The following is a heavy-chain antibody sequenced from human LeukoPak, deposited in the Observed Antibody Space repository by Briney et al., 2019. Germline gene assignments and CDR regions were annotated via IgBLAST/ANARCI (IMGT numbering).Heavy chain of an antibody. D-gene: IGHD3-3*01. J-gene: IGHJ3*02. Sequence: SETLSLTCAVYGGSFSGYYWSWIRQPPGKGLEWIGEINHSGSTNYNPSLKSRVTISVDTSKNQFSLRLSSVTAADTAVYYCARRATIFGVVIIVHAFDIWGQGTMVTVSS. CDR3: ARRATIFGVVIIVHAFDI. V-gene: IGHV4-34*01. CDR2: INHSGST. CDR1: GGSFSGYY.